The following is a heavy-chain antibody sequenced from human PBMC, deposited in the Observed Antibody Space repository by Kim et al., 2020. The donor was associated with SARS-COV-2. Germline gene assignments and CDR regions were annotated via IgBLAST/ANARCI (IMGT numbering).Heavy chain of an antibody. Sequence: GGSLRLSCAASGFTFSGSDIHWVRQASGKGLEWVGLIRNKANNYATSYAASVKGRFTISRDDSKNTAYLQMDSLKTEDTAVYYCTRHLRSSGGYGSDYWGQGTLVTVSS. V-gene: IGHV3-73*01. J-gene: IGHJ4*02. D-gene: IGHD5-12*01. CDR2: IRNKANNYAT. CDR1: GFTFSGSD. CDR3: TRHLRSSGGYGSDY.